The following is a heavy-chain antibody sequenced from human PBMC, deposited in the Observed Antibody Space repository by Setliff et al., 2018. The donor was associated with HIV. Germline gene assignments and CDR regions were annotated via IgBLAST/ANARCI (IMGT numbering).Heavy chain of an antibody. V-gene: IGHV1-2*02. CDR1: GYIFTDYF. CDR3: ARQLSNSLDF. Sequence: ASVKVSCKASGYIFTDYFIHWVRQAPGQGLEWMGWISPNNGATKSSQKFRGRVTMTRDTSINTAYLESSRLRSDDTAVYDCARQLSNSLDFWGQGALVTVSS. D-gene: IGHD7-27*01. CDR2: ISPNNGAT. J-gene: IGHJ4*02.